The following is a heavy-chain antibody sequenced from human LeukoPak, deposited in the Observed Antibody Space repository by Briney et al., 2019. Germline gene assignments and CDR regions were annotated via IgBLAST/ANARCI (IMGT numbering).Heavy chain of an antibody. V-gene: IGHV3-23*01. D-gene: IGHD2-2*01. J-gene: IGHJ5*01. CDR2: ISASGGTT. Sequence: GGSLRLSCAASGLTFSDYAMSWVRQAPGKGLEWVSAISASGGTTYYADSVKGRFTISRDNSENTLFLQMNSLRAEDTAVYYCAKEPREYCSSTSCPNWFDSWGQGTLVTVSS. CDR3: AKEPREYCSSTSCPNWFDS. CDR1: GLTFSDYA.